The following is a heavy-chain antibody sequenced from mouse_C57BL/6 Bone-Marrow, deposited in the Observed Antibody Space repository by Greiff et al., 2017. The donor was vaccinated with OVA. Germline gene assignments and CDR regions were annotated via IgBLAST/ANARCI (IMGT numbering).Heavy chain of an antibody. CDR3: ARSGNYGDFDV. CDR1: GYTFTDYY. CDR2: LFPGSGST. Sequence: QVQLQQSGPELVKPGASVKISCKASGYTFTDYYLNWVKQRPGQGLEWIGWLFPGSGSTYYNEKFKGKPTLTVDKSSSTAYMWLSSVTAEDSAVYFCARSGNYGDFDVWGTGTTVTVSS. D-gene: IGHD2-1*01. J-gene: IGHJ1*03. V-gene: IGHV1-75*01.